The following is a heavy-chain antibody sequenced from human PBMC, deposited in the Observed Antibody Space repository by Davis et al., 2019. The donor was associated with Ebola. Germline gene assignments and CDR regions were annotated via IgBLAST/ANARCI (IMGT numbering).Heavy chain of an antibody. CDR1: GGSFSGYY. CDR2: INHSGST. CDR3: VEASGAFDI. J-gene: IGHJ3*02. V-gene: IGHV4-34*01. Sequence: PSETLSLTCAVYGGSFSGYYWSWIRQPPGKGLEWIGEINHSGSTNYNPSLKSRVTISVDTSKNQFSLKLSSVAAADTAVYYCVEASGAFDIWGQGTMVTVSS.